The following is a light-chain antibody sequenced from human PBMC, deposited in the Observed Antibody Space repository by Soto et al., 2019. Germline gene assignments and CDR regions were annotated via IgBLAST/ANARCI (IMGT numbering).Light chain of an antibody. CDR2: EVS. Sequence: QSALTQPASVSGSPGQSITISCTGSSSDVGRYKYVSWYQQHPGKAPKLMIYEVSNRPSGLSNRFSGSKSGNTASLTISGLQAEDEADYYCSSYTTSATLVFGGGTKVTVL. CDR1: SSDVGRYKY. V-gene: IGLV2-14*01. J-gene: IGLJ2*01. CDR3: SSYTTSATLV.